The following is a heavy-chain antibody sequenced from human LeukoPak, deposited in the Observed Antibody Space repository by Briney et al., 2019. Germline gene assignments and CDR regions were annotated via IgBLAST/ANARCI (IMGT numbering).Heavy chain of an antibody. CDR3: ARDFYYGSRSHKAVYGMDV. D-gene: IGHD3-10*01. CDR2: ISYDGSNK. Sequence: PGGSLRLSCAASGFTFSSYAMHWVRQAPGKGLEWVAVISYDGSNKYYADSVKGRFTISRDNSKNTLYLQMNSLRAEDTAVYYCARDFYYGSRSHKAVYGMDVWGQGTTVTVSS. V-gene: IGHV3-30*04. J-gene: IGHJ6*02. CDR1: GFTFSSYA.